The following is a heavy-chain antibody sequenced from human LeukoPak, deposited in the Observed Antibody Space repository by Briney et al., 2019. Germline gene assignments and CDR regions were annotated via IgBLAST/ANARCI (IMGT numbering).Heavy chain of an antibody. Sequence: GGSLRLSCAASGFTFSSYAMTWVRQAPGKGLEWVSVIYSGGSTYFADSVKGRFTISRDNSQNTLYLQMNSLRAEDTAVYYCARDNSNYFDYWGQGTLVTVSS. V-gene: IGHV3-66*01. J-gene: IGHJ4*02. CDR2: IYSGGST. CDR3: ARDNSNYFDY. CDR1: GFTFSSYA. D-gene: IGHD5-18*01.